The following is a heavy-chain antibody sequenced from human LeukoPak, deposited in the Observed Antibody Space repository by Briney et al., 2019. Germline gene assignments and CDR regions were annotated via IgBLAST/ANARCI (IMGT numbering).Heavy chain of an antibody. CDR1: EFTFSSYS. CDR2: ISSSSSYI. V-gene: IGHV3-21*01. CDR3: ARDGGSDAFDI. D-gene: IGHD2-15*01. Sequence: GGSLRLSCAASEFTFSSYSMNWVRQAPGKGLEWVSSISSSSSYIYYADSVKGRFTISRDNAKNSLYLQMNSLRAEDTAVYYCARDGGSDAFDIWGQGTMVTVSS. J-gene: IGHJ3*02.